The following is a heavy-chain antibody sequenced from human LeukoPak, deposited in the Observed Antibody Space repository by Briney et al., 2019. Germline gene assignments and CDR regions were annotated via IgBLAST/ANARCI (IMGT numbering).Heavy chain of an antibody. D-gene: IGHD3-10*01. CDR2: ISGSGGST. V-gene: IGHV3-23*01. Sequence: GGSLRLSCAASGFTFSSYPLHWVRQAPGKGLEWVSAISGSGGSTYYADSVKGRFTISRDNSKNTLYLQMNSLRAEDTAVYYCAKDLPPPRVRGVDFDYWGQGTLVTVSS. J-gene: IGHJ4*02. CDR1: GFTFSSYP. CDR3: AKDLPPPRVRGVDFDY.